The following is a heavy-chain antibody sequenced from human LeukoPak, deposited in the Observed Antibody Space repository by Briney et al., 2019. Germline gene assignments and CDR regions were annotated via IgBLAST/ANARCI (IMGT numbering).Heavy chain of an antibody. J-gene: IGHJ4*02. CDR1: GFTFSSYA. CDR3: AKRSHSGSFYAAFDY. Sequence: EGSLRLSCAASGFTFSSYAMSWVRQAPGKGLEWVSAISGGGGDTYYADSVKGRFTISRDNSMNTLHLQMTSLRVEDTAVYYCAKRSHSGSFYAAFDYWGQGTLATVSS. V-gene: IGHV3-23*01. CDR2: ISGGGGDT. D-gene: IGHD1-26*01.